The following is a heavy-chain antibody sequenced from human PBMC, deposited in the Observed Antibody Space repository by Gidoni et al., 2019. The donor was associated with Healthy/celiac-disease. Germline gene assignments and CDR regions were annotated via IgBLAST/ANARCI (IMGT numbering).Heavy chain of an antibody. CDR1: GLPFSSYS. J-gene: IGHJ4*02. D-gene: IGHD6-13*01. CDR3: ARDSGLAAAGYFDY. V-gene: IGHV3-21*01. CDR2: ISSSSSYI. Sequence: EVQLVESGGGLVKPGGSLRLSCAASGLPFSSYSMNWVRQAPGKGLEWVSSISSSSSYIYYADSVKGRFTISRDNAKNSLYLQMNSLRAEDTAVYYCARDSGLAAAGYFDYWGQGTLVTVSS.